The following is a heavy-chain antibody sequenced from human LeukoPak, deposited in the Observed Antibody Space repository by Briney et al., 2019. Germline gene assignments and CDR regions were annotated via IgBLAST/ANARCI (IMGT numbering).Heavy chain of an antibody. CDR1: GFTFSSYS. CDR3: ARGGGYRDTYIGY. D-gene: IGHD3-16*02. Sequence: PGGSLRLSCAASGFTFSSYSINWVRQAPGKGLEWVSSISSSSYIYHADSVKGRFTISRDNANNSLYLQMNSLRADDTAVYYCARGGGYRDTYIGYWGQGTLVTVSS. V-gene: IGHV3-21*01. CDR2: ISSSSYI. J-gene: IGHJ4*02.